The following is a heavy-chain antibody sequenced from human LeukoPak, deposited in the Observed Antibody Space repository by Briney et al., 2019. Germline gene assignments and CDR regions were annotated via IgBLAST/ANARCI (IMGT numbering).Heavy chain of an antibody. D-gene: IGHD6-13*01. CDR1: GFTFSSYS. CDR2: ISSSSSYI. V-gene: IGHV3-21*01. J-gene: IGHJ4*02. Sequence: GGSLRLSCAASGFTFSSYSMNWVRQAPGKGLEWVSSISSSSSYIYYPASVKGRFTISRDNAKNSLYLQMNSLRAEDTAVYYCATSSSWQYYFDYWGQGTLVTVSS. CDR3: ATSSSWQYYFDY.